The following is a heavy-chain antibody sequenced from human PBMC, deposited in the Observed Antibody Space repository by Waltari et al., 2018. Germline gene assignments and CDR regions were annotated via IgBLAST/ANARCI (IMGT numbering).Heavy chain of an antibody. V-gene: IGHV3-30*18. CDR2: LWYDGSNK. D-gene: IGHD3-22*01. J-gene: IGHJ4*02. CDR3: AKDSHYYDSSGYYYATDY. Sequence: QVQLVESGGGVVQPGRSLRLSCAASGFTFSSYGMHWVRQAPGKGLEWVAVLWYDGSNKYYADAVKGRFTMSRDNSKNTLYLQMNSLRAEDTAMYYCAKDSHYYDSSGYYYATDYWGQGTLVTVSS. CDR1: GFTFSSYG.